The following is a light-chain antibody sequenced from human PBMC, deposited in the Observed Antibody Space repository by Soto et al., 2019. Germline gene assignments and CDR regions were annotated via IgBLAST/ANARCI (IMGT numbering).Light chain of an antibody. CDR3: QKYNNWPPLT. Sequence: EIVMTQSPATLSVSPGERATLSCRASQTVSSNLAWYQQKPGQAPRLLIYGASTRATGIPDRFSASGSGTEFTLTISSLQSEDFAVYYCQKYNNWPPLTFGGGTKVDIK. CDR1: QTVSSN. V-gene: IGKV3-15*01. CDR2: GAS. J-gene: IGKJ4*01.